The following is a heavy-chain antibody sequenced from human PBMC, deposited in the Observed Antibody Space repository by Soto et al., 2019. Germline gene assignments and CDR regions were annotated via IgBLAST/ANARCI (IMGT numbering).Heavy chain of an antibody. J-gene: IGHJ4*02. CDR1: GYTFTNFD. CDR2: ISPYNGDT. V-gene: IGHV1-18*01. CDR3: AREPPDY. Sequence: QVQLVQSGAEVKKPGASVKVSCKASGYTFTNFDISWVRQAPGQGLEWMGRISPYNGDTNYAQNLKGRVTMTTDTSTSTAYMELRSLESDERAVYYCAREPPDYWGQGTLVTVSS.